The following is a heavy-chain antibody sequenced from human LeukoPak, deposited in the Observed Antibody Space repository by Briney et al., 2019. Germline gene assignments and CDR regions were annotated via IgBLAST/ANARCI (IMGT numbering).Heavy chain of an antibody. Sequence: SETLSLTCIVSGGSISSYYWSWIRQPPGKGLEWIGYIYYSGSTNYNPSLKSRVTISVDTSKNQFSLKLSSVTAADTAVYYCARVGGATGSYWFDPWGQGTLVTVSS. D-gene: IGHD1-26*01. V-gene: IGHV4-59*01. CDR1: GGSISSYY. CDR3: ARVGGATGSYWFDP. CDR2: IYYSGST. J-gene: IGHJ5*02.